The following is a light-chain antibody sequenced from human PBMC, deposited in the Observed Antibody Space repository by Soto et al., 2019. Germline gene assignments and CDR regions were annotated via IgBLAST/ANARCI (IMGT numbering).Light chain of an antibody. CDR1: PSVTNY. Sequence: EIVLTQSPATLASSPGQRATLXCRASPSVTNYLAWYQQKPGQAPRLVIYGAFNRATGTPARFSGSGSGTDFTLTISSLEPEDFAVYYCQQRNIWPPVTFGQGTRLEIK. V-gene: IGKV3-11*01. CDR2: GAF. J-gene: IGKJ5*01. CDR3: QQRNIWPPVT.